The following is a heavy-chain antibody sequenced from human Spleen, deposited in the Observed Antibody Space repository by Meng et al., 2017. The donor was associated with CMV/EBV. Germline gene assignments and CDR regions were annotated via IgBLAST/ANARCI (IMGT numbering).Heavy chain of an antibody. CDR1: GFTVSTNY. Sequence: GESLKRSCAASGFTVSTNYVGWVRQAPGKGLEWVSIIQSGGNTYYTDSVKGRFTISRDNSKNTLYLQMNSLRAEDTAVYYCARYDFWSGSDDCWGQGPLVTVSS. J-gene: IGHJ4*02. V-gene: IGHV3-66*02. CDR3: ARYDFWSGSDDC. CDR2: IQSGGNT. D-gene: IGHD3-3*01.